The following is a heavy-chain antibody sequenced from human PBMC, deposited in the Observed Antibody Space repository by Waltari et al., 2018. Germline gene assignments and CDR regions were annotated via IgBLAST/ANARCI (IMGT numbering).Heavy chain of an antibody. Sequence: QVQLVQSGAAVKKPGSSVKVSCKASGGTFSSYTISWVRQAPGQGLEWMGRIIPILGIANYAQKFQGRVTITADKSTSTAYMELSSLRSEDTAVYYCTLGYCSSTSCYEDYWGQGTLVTVSS. CDR2: IIPILGIA. J-gene: IGHJ4*02. CDR3: TLGYCSSTSCYEDY. CDR1: GGTFSSYT. D-gene: IGHD2-2*01. V-gene: IGHV1-69*02.